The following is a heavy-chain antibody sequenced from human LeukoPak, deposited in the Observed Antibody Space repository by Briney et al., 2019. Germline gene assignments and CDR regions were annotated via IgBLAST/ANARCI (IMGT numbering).Heavy chain of an antibody. CDR3: ATSDYYGSGSYDY. J-gene: IGHJ4*02. CDR2: ISSSSSYI. D-gene: IGHD3-10*01. CDR1: GFTFSSYS. V-gene: IGHV3-21*01. Sequence: TGGSLRLSCAASGFTFSSYSMNWVRQAPGKGLEWVSSISSSSSYIYYADSVKGRFTISRDNAKNSLYLQMNSLRAEDTAVYYCATSDYYGSGSYDYWGQGTLVTVSS.